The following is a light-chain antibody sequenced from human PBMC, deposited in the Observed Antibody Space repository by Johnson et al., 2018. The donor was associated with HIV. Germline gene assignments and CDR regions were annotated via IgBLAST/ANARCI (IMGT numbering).Light chain of an antibody. Sequence: QSVLTQPPSVSAAPGQKVTISCSGSSSNIGNTYVSWYQQLPGTAPKLLIYDNNKRPSGIPDRFSGSKSGTSATLGITGLQTGDEADYYCGTWDNSLNVYVFGNWTKVTVL. CDR1: SSNIGNTY. CDR2: DNN. J-gene: IGLJ1*01. CDR3: GTWDNSLNVYV. V-gene: IGLV1-51*01.